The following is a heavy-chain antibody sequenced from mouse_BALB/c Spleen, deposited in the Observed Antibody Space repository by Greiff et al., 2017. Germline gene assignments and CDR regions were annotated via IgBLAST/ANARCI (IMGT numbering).Heavy chain of an antibody. Sequence: QVQLQQSGPELVKPGASVRISCKASGYTFTSYYIHWVKQRPGQGLEWIGWIYPGNVNTKYNEKFKGKATLTADKSSSTAYMQLSSLTSEDSAVYFCATDYCGYPYYVDYWGQGTTLTVSA. V-gene: IGHV1S56*01. CDR3: ATDYCGYPYYVDY. CDR1: GYTFTSYY. CDR2: IYPGNVNT. J-gene: IGHJ2*01. D-gene: IGHD1-2*01.